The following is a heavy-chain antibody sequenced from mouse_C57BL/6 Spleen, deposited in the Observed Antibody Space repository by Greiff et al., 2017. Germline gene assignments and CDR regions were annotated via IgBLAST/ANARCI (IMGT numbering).Heavy chain of an antibody. D-gene: IGHD2-3*01. CDR2: LRSKSSNYAT. CDR1: GFTFNTYA. Sequence: EVKLVESGGGLVQPKGSLKLSCAASGFTFNTYAMHWVRQAPGKGLEWVARLRSKSSNYATYYADSVKDRFTISRNDSQSMLYLQMNNLKTEDTAMYCCVGDDGYYGAYWGQGTLVTVSA. V-gene: IGHV10-3*01. CDR3: VGDDGYYGAY. J-gene: IGHJ3*01.